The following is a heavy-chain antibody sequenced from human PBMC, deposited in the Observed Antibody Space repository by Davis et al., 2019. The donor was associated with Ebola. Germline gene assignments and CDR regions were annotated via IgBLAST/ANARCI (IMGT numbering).Heavy chain of an antibody. J-gene: IGHJ4*02. Sequence: GGSLRLSCAASGFTFSSYAMHWVRQAPGKGLEWVAVISYDGSNKYYAASVKGRFTISRDNSKNTLYLQMNSLRAEDTAVYYCARDDRAYYDSSGYFHWGQGTLVTVSS. CDR3: ARDDRAYYDSSGYFH. V-gene: IGHV3-30-3*01. CDR2: ISYDGSNK. D-gene: IGHD3-22*01. CDR1: GFTFSSYA.